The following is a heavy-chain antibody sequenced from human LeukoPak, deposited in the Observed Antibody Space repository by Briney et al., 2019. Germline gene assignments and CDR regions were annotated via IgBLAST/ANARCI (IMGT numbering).Heavy chain of an antibody. CDR2: IIPIFGTA. Sequence: KISCKGSGYSFTSYWISWVRQAPGQGLEWMGGIIPIFGTANYAQKFQGRVTITADESTSTAYMELSSLRSEDTAVYYCATGPHYYDSSGYHYPHFDYWGQGTLVTVSS. CDR3: ATGPHYYDSSGYHYPHFDY. CDR1: GYSFTSYW. D-gene: IGHD3-22*01. J-gene: IGHJ4*02. V-gene: IGHV1-69*01.